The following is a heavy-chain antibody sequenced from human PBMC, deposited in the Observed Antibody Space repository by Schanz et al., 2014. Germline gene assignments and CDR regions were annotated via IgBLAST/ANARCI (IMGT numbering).Heavy chain of an antibody. CDR3: ARGPLGTSP. D-gene: IGHD5-12*01. V-gene: IGHV1-18*01. J-gene: IGHJ5*02. Sequence: QVHLVQSGAEVKKPGSSVKVSCKASGGTFSSDTFSWVRQAPGQGLEWMGRISAYNGNTNYAQKLQGRVTLTTDTSTITAYMELRSLRSDDTAVYYCARGPLGTSPGGQGTLVTVSS. CDR1: GGTFSSDT. CDR2: ISAYNGNT.